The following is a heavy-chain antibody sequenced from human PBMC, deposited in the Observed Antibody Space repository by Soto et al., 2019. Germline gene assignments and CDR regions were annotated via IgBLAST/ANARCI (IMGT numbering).Heavy chain of an antibody. V-gene: IGHV4-34*01. Sequence: QVQLQQWGAGLLKPSETLSLTCAVYGGSFSGYYWSWIRQPPGKGLEWIGEINHSGSTNYNPSLKSRVTISVDTSKNQFSLKLSSVTAADTAVYYCARMRALQKYYYYYMDVWGKGTTVTVSS. CDR3: ARMRALQKYYYYYMDV. J-gene: IGHJ6*03. CDR2: INHSGST. CDR1: GGSFSGYY. D-gene: IGHD4-4*01.